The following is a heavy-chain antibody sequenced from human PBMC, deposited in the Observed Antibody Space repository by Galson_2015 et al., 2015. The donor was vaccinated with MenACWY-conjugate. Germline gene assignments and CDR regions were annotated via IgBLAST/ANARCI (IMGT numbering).Heavy chain of an antibody. D-gene: IGHD3-10*01. CDR2: IYPGDSDT. CDR1: GYSFTSYW. Sequence: QSGAEVKKPGESLTISCKGSGYSFTSYWIGWVRQMPGKGLEWMGIIYPGDSDTRYSPSFQGQVTISADKSISTAYLQWSSLKAPDTAMYYCARRQSTYGSGDAFDIWGQGTMVTVSS. J-gene: IGHJ3*02. V-gene: IGHV5-51*01. CDR3: ARRQSTYGSGDAFDI.